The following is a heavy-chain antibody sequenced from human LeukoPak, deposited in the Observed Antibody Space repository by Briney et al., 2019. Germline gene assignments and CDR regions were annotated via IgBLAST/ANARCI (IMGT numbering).Heavy chain of an antibody. CDR3: ARDSGSYGDYFDY. CDR1: GFTFSSYG. D-gene: IGHD1-26*01. V-gene: IGHV3-23*01. Sequence: GGSLRLSCAASGFTFSSYGMNWVRQAPGKGLEWVSAISGSGGSTYYADSVKGRFTISRDNSKNTLYLQMNSLRAEDTAVYYCARDSGSYGDYFDYWGQGTLVTVSS. CDR2: ISGSGGST. J-gene: IGHJ4*02.